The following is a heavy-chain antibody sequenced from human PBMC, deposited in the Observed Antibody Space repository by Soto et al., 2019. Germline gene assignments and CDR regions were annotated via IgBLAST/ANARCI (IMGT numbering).Heavy chain of an antibody. CDR2: TYYSGSN. Sequence: SETLSLISNVSCGSISTSSYYWVWIRQRRGKGLEWIGTTYYSGSNYYNPSLKSRVPISVDTSKYQYSLKLSSVTAADTAVYYCGRAWDSSGYYIDYCGQGTLVTVS. V-gene: IGHV4-39*01. CDR1: CGSISTSSYY. D-gene: IGHD3-22*01. CDR3: GRAWDSSGYYIDY. J-gene: IGHJ4*02.